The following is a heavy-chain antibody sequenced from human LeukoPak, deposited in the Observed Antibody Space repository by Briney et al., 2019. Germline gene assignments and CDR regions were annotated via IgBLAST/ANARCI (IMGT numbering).Heavy chain of an antibody. D-gene: IGHD3-10*01. CDR1: VGTISSSRYY. Sequence: NPSETLSLTCNVSVGTISSSRYYWGWIRQPPGKGLEWIVSVSYTGSTYYSPSLKSRFTISQDMSMKQFSLKLSAVTAADTAVYYCGRSLVWFGELFIGFAAFDIWGQGTMVTVSS. CDR3: GRSLVWFGELFIGFAAFDI. J-gene: IGHJ3*02. CDR2: VSYTGST. V-gene: IGHV4-39*07.